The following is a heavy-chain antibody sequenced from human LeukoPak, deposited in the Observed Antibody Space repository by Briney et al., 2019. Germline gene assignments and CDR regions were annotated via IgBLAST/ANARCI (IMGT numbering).Heavy chain of an antibody. CDR2: ISDSGGAI. CDR3: ARRRDGNNKGFDY. D-gene: IGHD5-24*01. CDR1: GFTFSTYA. V-gene: IGHV3-23*01. J-gene: IGHJ4*02. Sequence: GGSLRLSCAASGFTFSTYALNWVRQAPGKGLEWVSAISDSGGAIYYADSVKGRFTMSRDNSKNTVYLQMNSLRAEDTAVYYCARRRDGNNKGFDYWGQGTLVTVSS.